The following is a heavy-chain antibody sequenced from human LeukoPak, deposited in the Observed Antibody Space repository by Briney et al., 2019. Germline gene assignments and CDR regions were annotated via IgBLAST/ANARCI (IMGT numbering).Heavy chain of an antibody. D-gene: IGHD3-10*01. Sequence: GXXLRLSCAASGFTFSSYSMNWVRQAPGKGLEGVSSISSSSSCIYYADSVKGRFTISRDNAKNSLYLQMNSLRAEDTAVYYCARDPGVRALDYWGQGTLVTVSS. CDR2: ISSSSSCI. CDR1: GFTFSSYS. V-gene: IGHV3-21*01. CDR3: ARDPGVRALDY. J-gene: IGHJ4*02.